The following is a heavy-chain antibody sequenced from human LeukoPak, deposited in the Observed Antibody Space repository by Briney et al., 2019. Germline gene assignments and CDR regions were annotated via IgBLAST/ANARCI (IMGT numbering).Heavy chain of an antibody. CDR3: ARDPVPYYFDY. CDR1: GFTFSSYS. CDR2: ISSSSGYI. Sequence: GGFLRLSCAASGFTFSSYSMNWVRQAPGNGLEWVSSISSSSGYIYYADSVKGRFTNSRDNAKNSLYLQMNSLRAEDTAVYYCARDPVPYYFDYWGQGTLVTVSS. J-gene: IGHJ4*02. V-gene: IGHV3-21*01.